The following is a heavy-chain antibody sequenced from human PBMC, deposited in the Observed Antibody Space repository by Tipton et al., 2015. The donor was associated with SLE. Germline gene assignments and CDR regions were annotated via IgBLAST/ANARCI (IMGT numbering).Heavy chain of an antibody. D-gene: IGHD6-19*01. V-gene: IGHV4-38-2*01. CDR3: ARHRAGWFDP. CDR1: GYSISSGYY. J-gene: IGHJ5*02. Sequence: TLSLTCAVSGYSISSGYYWGWIRQPPGKGLEWIGSIYHSGSTYYNPSLKSRVTISVDTSKNQFSLKLSSVTAADTAVYYCARHRAGWFDPWGQGTLVIVSS. CDR2: IYHSGST.